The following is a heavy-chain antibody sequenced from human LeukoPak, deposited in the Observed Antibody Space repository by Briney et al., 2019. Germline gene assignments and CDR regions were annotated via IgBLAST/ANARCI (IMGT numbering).Heavy chain of an antibody. Sequence: GGSLRLSCAASGFSFTYSWMAWVRQTPEKGLEWVANIKQDGSEKYYLDSVKGRFTISRDNAKNSLYLQMNSLRVEDTAVYYCARDFFRSLDYLGQGTLATVSS. CDR2: IKQDGSEK. J-gene: IGHJ4*02. D-gene: IGHD3-3*01. CDR3: ARDFFRSLDY. V-gene: IGHV3-7*01. CDR1: GFSFTYSW.